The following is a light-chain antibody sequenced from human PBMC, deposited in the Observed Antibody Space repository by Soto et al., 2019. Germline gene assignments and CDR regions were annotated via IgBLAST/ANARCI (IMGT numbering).Light chain of an antibody. CDR2: DAS. CDR3: QQSYSSPIT. CDR1: QSLNTR. Sequence: DIQLTQSPSTLSASVGDRVTLTCRASQSLNTRLAWYQQRPGKAPKLLIYDASTLESGVPSRFSGGGSGTDFTLTISSLQPEDFTTYYCQQSYSSPITFGQGTRLEI. J-gene: IGKJ5*01. V-gene: IGKV1-5*01.